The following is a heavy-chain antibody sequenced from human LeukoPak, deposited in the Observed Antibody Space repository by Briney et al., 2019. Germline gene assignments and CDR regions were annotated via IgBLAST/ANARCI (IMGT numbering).Heavy chain of an antibody. V-gene: IGHV1-69*06. D-gene: IGHD3-10*01. Sequence: SVKVSCKASGGTFSSYAISWVRQAPGQGLEWMGGIIPIFGTANYAQKFQGRVTITADKSTSTAYMELSSLRSEDTAVYYCAREVHTMVRGVIISWFDPWGQGTLVTVSS. CDR1: GGTFSSYA. CDR2: IIPIFGTA. CDR3: AREVHTMVRGVIISWFDP. J-gene: IGHJ5*02.